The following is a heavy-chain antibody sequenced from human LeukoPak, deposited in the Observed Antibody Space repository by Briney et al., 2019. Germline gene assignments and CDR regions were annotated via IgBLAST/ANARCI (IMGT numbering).Heavy chain of an antibody. D-gene: IGHD3-10*01. CDR3: ARGQYGSGSSYFDY. CDR2: ISAYNGNT. Sequence: ASVKVSCKASGYTFTIYGISWVRQAPGQGLEWMGWISAYNGNTNYAQKLQGRVTMTTDTSTSTAYMELRSLRSDDTAVYYCARGQYGSGSSYFDYWGQGTLVTVSS. V-gene: IGHV1-18*01. CDR1: GYTFTIYG. J-gene: IGHJ4*02.